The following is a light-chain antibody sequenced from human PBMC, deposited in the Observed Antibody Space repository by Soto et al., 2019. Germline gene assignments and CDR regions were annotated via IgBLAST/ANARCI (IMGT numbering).Light chain of an antibody. CDR1: SSDVGGYNY. Sequence: QSALTQPRSVSGSPGQSVTISCTGSSSDVGGYNYVSWYQHHPDKVPKLIIFGVSKRPSGVPDRFSGSKSGNTASLTISGLQAEEAADYFCCSYAGTYTVFFGGGTKLTVL. V-gene: IGLV2-11*01. J-gene: IGLJ2*01. CDR3: CSYAGTYTVF. CDR2: GVS.